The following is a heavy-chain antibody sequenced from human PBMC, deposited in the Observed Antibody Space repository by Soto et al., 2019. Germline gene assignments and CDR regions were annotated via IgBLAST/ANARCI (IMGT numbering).Heavy chain of an antibody. J-gene: IGHJ4*02. CDR3: AKDLTGTTYFDY. CDR1: GITFSSYA. CDR2: ISYDGSNK. V-gene: IGHV3-30*04. D-gene: IGHD1-7*01. Sequence: GGSLRLSCAASGITFSSYAMHWVRQAPGKGLEWVAVISYDGSNKYYADSVKGRFTISRDNSKNTLYLQMNSLRAEDTAVYYCAKDLTGTTYFDYWGQGTLVTVSS.